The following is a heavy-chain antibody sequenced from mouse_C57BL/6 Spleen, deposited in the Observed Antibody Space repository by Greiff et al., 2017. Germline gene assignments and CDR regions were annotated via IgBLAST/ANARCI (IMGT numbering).Heavy chain of an antibody. CDR3: VRPGGYYDYDGFAY. V-gene: IGHV10-1*01. D-gene: IGHD2-4*01. Sequence: EVQGVESGGGLVQPKGSLKLSCAASGFSFNTYAMNWVRQAPGKGLEWVARIRSKSNNYATYYADSVKDRFTISRDDSESMLYLQMNNLKTEDTAMYYCVRPGGYYDYDGFAYWGQGTLVTVSA. CDR2: IRSKSNNYAT. CDR1: GFSFNTYA. J-gene: IGHJ3*01.